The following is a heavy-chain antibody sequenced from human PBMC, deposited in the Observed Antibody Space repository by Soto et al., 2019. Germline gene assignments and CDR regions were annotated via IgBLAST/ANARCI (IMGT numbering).Heavy chain of an antibody. CDR1: GFTFSSYA. J-gene: IGHJ6*02. CDR3: ARDPALERPRDYYYSGMDV. V-gene: IGHV3-30-3*01. CDR2: ISYDGSNK. D-gene: IGHD3-3*01. Sequence: GGSLRLSCAASGFTFSSYAMHWVRQAPGKGLEWVAVISYDGSNKYYADSVKGRFTISRDNSKNTLYLQMNSLRAEDTAVYYCARDPALERPRDYYYSGMDVWGQGTTVTVSS.